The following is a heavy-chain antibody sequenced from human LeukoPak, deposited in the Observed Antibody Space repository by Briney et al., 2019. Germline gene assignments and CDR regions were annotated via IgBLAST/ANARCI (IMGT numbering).Heavy chain of an antibody. J-gene: IGHJ4*02. CDR1: GFTFSNYW. CDR2: IKQDGSEK. CDR3: AGDVAGTDNFDY. V-gene: IGHV3-7*01. Sequence: PGGSLRLSCAASGFTFSNYWMNWVRQAPGKGLEWVANIKQDGSEKYYVDSVKGRFTISRDNSKNTLYLQMNSLRAEDTAVYYCAGDVAGTDNFDYWGQGTLVTVSS. D-gene: IGHD6-13*01.